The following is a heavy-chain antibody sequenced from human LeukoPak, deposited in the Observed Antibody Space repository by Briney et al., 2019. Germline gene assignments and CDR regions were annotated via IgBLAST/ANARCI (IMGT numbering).Heavy chain of an antibody. D-gene: IGHD6-19*01. CDR3: ARAARGWYRVYWYFDL. V-gene: IGHV4-34*01. CDR1: GGSFSGYY. J-gene: IGHJ2*01. Sequence: QPSETLSLTCAVYGGSFSGYYWSWIRQPPVKGQEWIGEINHSGSTSYNPSLKSRVTISVDTSKNQFSLKLSSVTAADTAVYYCARAARGWYRVYWYFDLWGRGTLVTVSS. CDR2: INHSGST.